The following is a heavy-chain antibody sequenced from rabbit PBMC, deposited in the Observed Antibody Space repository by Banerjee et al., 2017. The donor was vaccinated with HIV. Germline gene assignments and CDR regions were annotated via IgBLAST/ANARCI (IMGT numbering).Heavy chain of an antibody. CDR1: GFSFSSSYW. Sequence: QQQLEESGGGLVKPGGTLTLTCTASGFSFSSSYWMCWVRQAPGKGLEWIACIDTGHGSTWYANWAKGRFTISKTSSTTVTLQMTSLTAADTATYFCARDLTGSICLWGQGTLVTVS. D-gene: IGHD3-3*01. CDR2: IDTGHGST. CDR3: ARDLTGSICL. V-gene: IGHV1S45*01. J-gene: IGHJ4*01.